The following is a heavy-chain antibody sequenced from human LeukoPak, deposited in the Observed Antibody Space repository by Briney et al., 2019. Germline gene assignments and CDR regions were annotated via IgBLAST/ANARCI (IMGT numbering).Heavy chain of an antibody. Sequence: SETLSLTCTVSGGSISSSTYYWRWIRQPPGKGLDWIGYIYYSGSTNYNPSLKSRVTISVDTSKNLFSLKLSSVTAADTAVYYCARVLMGYSYGSPDANYYYGMDVWGQGTTVTVSS. CDR2: IYYSGST. J-gene: IGHJ6*02. D-gene: IGHD5-18*01. V-gene: IGHV4-61*05. CDR1: GGSISSSTYY. CDR3: ARVLMGYSYGSPDANYYYGMDV.